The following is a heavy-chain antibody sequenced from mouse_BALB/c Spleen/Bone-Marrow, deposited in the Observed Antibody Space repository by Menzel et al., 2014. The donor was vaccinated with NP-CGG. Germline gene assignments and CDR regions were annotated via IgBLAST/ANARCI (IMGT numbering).Heavy chain of an antibody. CDR2: INGNGGST. V-gene: IGHV5-6-3*01. CDR3: VRGNYGNYVDYFDF. D-gene: IGHD2-1*01. CDR1: GFTFSNYG. J-gene: IGHJ2*01. Sequence: VQLQQSGGGLVRPGGSLKLSCAASGFTFSNYGMSWVRQTPDKRLELVATINGNGGSTYYPDSVKGRFTISRDTAKNTLYLQMSSLKSEETAMYYCVRGNYGNYVDYFDFWGQGTTLTVSS.